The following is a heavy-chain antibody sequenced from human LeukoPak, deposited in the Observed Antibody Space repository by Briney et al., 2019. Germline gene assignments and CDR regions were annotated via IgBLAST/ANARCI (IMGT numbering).Heavy chain of an antibody. Sequence: GGSLRLSCAALGDTFRRSDMHWVRQAPGKGLEWVAIISYDGSNKYYADSVKGRFTISRDNSKNTLCLQMNSLGAEDTAVYYCAKPFYDYSYDLDVWGQGTTVTVSS. CDR1: GDTFRRSD. J-gene: IGHJ6*02. V-gene: IGHV3-30*18. CDR2: ISYDGSNK. CDR3: AKPFYDYSYDLDV.